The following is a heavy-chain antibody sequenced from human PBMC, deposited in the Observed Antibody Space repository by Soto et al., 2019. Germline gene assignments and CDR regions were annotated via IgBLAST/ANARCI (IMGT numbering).Heavy chain of an antibody. J-gene: IGHJ5*02. V-gene: IGHV1-69*01. Sequence: QVQLVQSGAEVKKPGSSVKVSCKASGGTFSSYAISWVRQAPGQGLEWMGGIIPIFGTAHDAQKFQGRVTITADESTSSAYMELSSLRTEDTAVYYCARGVVGAANWFDPWGQGTMVTVSS. CDR3: ARGVVGAANWFDP. CDR1: GGTFSSYA. D-gene: IGHD1-26*01. CDR2: IIPIFGTA.